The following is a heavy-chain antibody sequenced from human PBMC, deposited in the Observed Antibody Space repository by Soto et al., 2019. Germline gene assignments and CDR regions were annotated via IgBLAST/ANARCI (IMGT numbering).Heavy chain of an antibody. J-gene: IGHJ4*02. CDR1: GFIFSNYP. D-gene: IGHD3-3*01. V-gene: IGHV3-23*01. CDR3: AKRFLGVTTRTFDY. CDR2: VSDNGGGA. Sequence: GGTLRLSCAVSGFIFSNYPMSWVRQAPGKGLEWVSTVSDNGGGAYYPDSVRGRFTASSDNSKNTLYLQMDSLRAEATPLYYCAKRFLGVTTRTFDYWGKGALVTVSS.